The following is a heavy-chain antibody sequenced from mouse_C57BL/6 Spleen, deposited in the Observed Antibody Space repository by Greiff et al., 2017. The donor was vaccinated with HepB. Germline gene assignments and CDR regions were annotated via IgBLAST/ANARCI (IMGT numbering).Heavy chain of an antibody. Sequence: EVKLVESGGGLVKPGGSLKLSCAASGFTFSSYAMSWVRQTPEKRLEWVATISDGGSYTYYPDNVKGRFTISRDNAKNNPYLQMSHLKSEDTAMYYSAREEIGVATNAMDYWGQGTSVTVSS. CDR2: ISDGGSYT. CDR3: AREEIGVATNAMDY. D-gene: IGHD1-1*02. J-gene: IGHJ4*01. CDR1: GFTFSSYA. V-gene: IGHV5-4*01.